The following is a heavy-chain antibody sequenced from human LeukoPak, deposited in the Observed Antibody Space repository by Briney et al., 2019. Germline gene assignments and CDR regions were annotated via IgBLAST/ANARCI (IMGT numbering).Heavy chain of an antibody. Sequence: PSETLSLTCTVSGGSISSYYWSWIRQPPGKGLEWIGYIYYSGSTNYNPSLKSRVTISVDTSKNQFSLKLSSVTAADTAVYYCAGVRGVISWFDPWGQGTLVTVSS. CDR2: IYYSGST. CDR1: GGSISSYY. V-gene: IGHV4-59*01. J-gene: IGHJ5*02. D-gene: IGHD3-10*01. CDR3: AGVRGVISWFDP.